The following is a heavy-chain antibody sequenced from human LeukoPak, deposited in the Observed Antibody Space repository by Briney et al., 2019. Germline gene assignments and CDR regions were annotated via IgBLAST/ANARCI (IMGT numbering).Heavy chain of an antibody. J-gene: IGHJ6*02. D-gene: IGHD3-3*01. CDR3: AKEREYYDFWSGYYWSGDYYYYGMDV. V-gene: IGHV3-21*04. CDR2: ISSSSSYI. CDR1: GFTFSSYS. Sequence: GGSLRLSCAASGFTFSSYSMNWVRQAPGKGLEWVSSISSSSSYIYYADSVKGRFTISRDNSKNTLYLQMNSLRAEDTAVYYCAKEREYYDFWSGYYWSGDYYYYGMDVWGQGTTVTVSS.